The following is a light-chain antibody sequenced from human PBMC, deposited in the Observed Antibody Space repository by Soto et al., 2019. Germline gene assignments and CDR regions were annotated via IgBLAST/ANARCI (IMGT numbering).Light chain of an antibody. V-gene: IGLV1-40*01. Sequence: QSVLTQPPSVSGAPGERVTMSCTGSSSNIGAGYDVHWYQQFPGTAPKLLIFDNNKRPSGVPDRFSGSKSGTSASLAVTGLQAEDEAHYFCQSYDSSLTTLVFGGGTKLTVL. CDR3: QSYDSSLTTLV. J-gene: IGLJ2*01. CDR1: SSNIGAGYD. CDR2: DNN.